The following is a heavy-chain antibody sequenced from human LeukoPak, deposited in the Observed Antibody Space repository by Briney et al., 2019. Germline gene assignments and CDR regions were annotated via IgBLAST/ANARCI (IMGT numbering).Heavy chain of an antibody. Sequence: GSLRLSCAASGFTFSSYSMNWVRQAPGKGLEWIGYIYYSGSTNYNPSLKSRVTISVDTSKNQFSLKLSSVTAADTAVYYCARYTVTKKEYFDYWGQGTLVTVSS. CDR3: ARYTVTKKEYFDY. J-gene: IGHJ4*02. V-gene: IGHV4-59*01. CDR1: GFTFSSYS. D-gene: IGHD4-17*01. CDR2: IYYSGST.